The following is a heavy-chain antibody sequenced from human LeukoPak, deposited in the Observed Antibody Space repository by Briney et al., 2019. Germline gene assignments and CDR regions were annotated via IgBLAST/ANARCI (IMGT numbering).Heavy chain of an antibody. CDR3: ASRGMGVGAESF. CDR1: GFTFSSYA. D-gene: IGHD1-26*01. J-gene: IGHJ4*02. V-gene: IGHV3-23*01. Sequence: GGSLRLSCAASGFTFSSYAMSWVRQAPGKGLEWVSAISGSGGSTYYADSVKGRFTISRNNSKNTLYLQMNSLRAEDTAVYYCASRGMGVGAESFWGQGTLVTVSS. CDR2: ISGSGGST.